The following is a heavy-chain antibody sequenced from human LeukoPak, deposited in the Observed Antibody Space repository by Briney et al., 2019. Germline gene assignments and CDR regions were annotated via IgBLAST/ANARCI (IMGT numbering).Heavy chain of an antibody. V-gene: IGHV4-59*01. Sequence: PSETLSLTCTVPGGSISSYFWSWIRQPPGKGLEWIGYIYYSGSTNYNPSLKSRVTISVDTSKNQFSLRLSSVTAADTAVYYCARGAGNFDYWGQGTLVTVSS. CDR1: GGSISSYF. CDR3: ARGAGNFDY. D-gene: IGHD6-19*01. J-gene: IGHJ4*02. CDR2: IYYSGST.